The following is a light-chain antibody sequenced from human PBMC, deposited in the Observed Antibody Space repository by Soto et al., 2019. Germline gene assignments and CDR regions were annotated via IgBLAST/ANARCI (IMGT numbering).Light chain of an antibody. Sequence: DIQMTQSPSSLSASVGDRVTITCRASQYISRYLNWYQLKPGKAPKFLIYAASSLQSGVPLRFSGSGSGTDFTLTISSLQPEDFAAYYCQQSYSGPPTFGQGTKVEIK. J-gene: IGKJ1*01. CDR3: QQSYSGPPT. V-gene: IGKV1-39*01. CDR2: AAS. CDR1: QYISRY.